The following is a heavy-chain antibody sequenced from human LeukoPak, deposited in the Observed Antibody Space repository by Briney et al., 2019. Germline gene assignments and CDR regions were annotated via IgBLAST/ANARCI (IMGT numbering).Heavy chain of an antibody. CDR2: ISWKSDRI. Sequence: SLRLSCVASGFIFGDYAMHWVRQTPEKGLEWVSGISWKSDRIVYADSVKGRFTISRDNAKKTLYLQMNNLRPDDTALYYCAKVGLWGQGTLVTVSS. V-gene: IGHV3-9*01. CDR3: AKVGL. CDR1: GFIFGDYA. J-gene: IGHJ4*02.